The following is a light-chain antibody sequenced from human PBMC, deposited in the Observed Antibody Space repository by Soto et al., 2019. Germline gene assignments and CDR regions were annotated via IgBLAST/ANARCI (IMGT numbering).Light chain of an antibody. J-gene: IGKJ4*01. CDR2: AAS. V-gene: IGKV1-39*01. Sequence: DIQMTQSPSSLSASVGDRVTVTCRASQSIRGYLNWYQQKPGEAPKLLIYAASSLHSGVPSRFSGSGSRTDFTLTISSLHPEDFATYSCQQTDRTPLTFGGGTKVEIK. CDR3: QQTDRTPLT. CDR1: QSIRGY.